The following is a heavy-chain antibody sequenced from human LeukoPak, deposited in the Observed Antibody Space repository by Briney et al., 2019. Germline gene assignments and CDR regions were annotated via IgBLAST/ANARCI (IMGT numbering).Heavy chain of an antibody. J-gene: IGHJ4*02. D-gene: IGHD4-11*01. CDR1: GFTFSNYA. Sequence: GGSLRLSCAASGFTFSNYAMTWVRQAPGKGLEWVPGVNSDGGSTYYADSVRGRFTISRDNSKNTLYLQMNSLRAEDTAVYYCAKGISNPDYWGQGTLVTVSS. V-gene: IGHV3-23*01. CDR3: AKGISNPDY. CDR2: VNSDGGST.